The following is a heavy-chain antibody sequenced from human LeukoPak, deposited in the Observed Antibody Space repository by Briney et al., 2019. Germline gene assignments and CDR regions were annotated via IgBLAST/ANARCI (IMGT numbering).Heavy chain of an antibody. CDR2: INPNSGGT. J-gene: IGHJ6*03. D-gene: IGHD6-6*01. CDR1: GYTFTGYY. Sequence: ASVKVSCKASGYTFTGYYMHWVRQAPGQGLEWMGWINPNSGGTNYAQKFQGRVTMARDTSISTAYMELSRLRSDDTAVYYCARDPYSSSSPGYYYYYMDVWGKGTTVTVSS. CDR3: ARDPYSSSSPGYYYYYMDV. V-gene: IGHV1-2*02.